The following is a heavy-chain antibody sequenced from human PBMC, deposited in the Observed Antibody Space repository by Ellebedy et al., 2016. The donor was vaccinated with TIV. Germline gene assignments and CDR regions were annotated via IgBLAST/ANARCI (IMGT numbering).Heavy chain of an antibody. V-gene: IGHV3-23*01. CDR1: GFTFSTYA. D-gene: IGHD2-15*01. CDR3: AKGGGSCCFEV. J-gene: IGHJ4*02. Sequence: GESLKISXAASGFTFSTYAMSCVRQAPGKGLEWVSAISGSGGSTYYADSVKGRFAISRDNSNNTLYLQMNSLRAEDTAVYYCAKGGGSCCFEVWGQGTLVTVSS. CDR2: ISGSGGST.